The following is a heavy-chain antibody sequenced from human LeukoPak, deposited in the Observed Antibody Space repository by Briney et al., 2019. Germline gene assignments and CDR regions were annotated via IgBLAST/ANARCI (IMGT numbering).Heavy chain of an antibody. Sequence: ASVKVSCKASGYTFTSYGISWVRQAPGQGLEWMGWISAYNGNTNYAQKLQGRVTMTTDTSTSTAYMELRSLRSEDTAVYYCARQWGYSSGWYLNYYYYGMDVWGQGTTVTVSS. J-gene: IGHJ6*02. CDR2: ISAYNGNT. D-gene: IGHD6-19*01. V-gene: IGHV1-18*01. CDR1: GYTFTSYG. CDR3: ARQWGYSSGWYLNYYYYGMDV.